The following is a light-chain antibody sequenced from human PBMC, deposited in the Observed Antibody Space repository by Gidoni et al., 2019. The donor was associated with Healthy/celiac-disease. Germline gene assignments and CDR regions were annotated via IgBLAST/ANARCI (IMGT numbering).Light chain of an antibody. CDR3: QSYDSSRSVV. Sequence: QSVLPQPPSVSGAPGQRVTISCTGSSSNIGAGSDVHWYQQLPGTAPKLLIYGNSNRPSGVPDRFSGSKSGTSASLAITGLQAEDEADYYCQSYDSSRSVVFGGGTKLTVL. CDR1: SSNIGAGSD. V-gene: IGLV1-40*01. CDR2: GNS. J-gene: IGLJ2*01.